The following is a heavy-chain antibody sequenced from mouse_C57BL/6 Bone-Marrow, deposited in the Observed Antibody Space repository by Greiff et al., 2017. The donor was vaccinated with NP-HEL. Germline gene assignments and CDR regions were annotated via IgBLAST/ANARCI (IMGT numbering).Heavy chain of an antibody. Sequence: EVHLVESGGGLVKPGGSLKLSCAASGFTFSSYAMSWVRQTPEKRLEWVATISDGGSYTYYPDNVKGRFTISRDNAKNNLYLQMSHLKSEDTAMYYCARGGYGSHAMDYWGQGTSVTVSS. D-gene: IGHD1-1*01. CDR1: GFTFSSYA. CDR2: ISDGGSYT. J-gene: IGHJ4*01. CDR3: ARGGYGSHAMDY. V-gene: IGHV5-4*01.